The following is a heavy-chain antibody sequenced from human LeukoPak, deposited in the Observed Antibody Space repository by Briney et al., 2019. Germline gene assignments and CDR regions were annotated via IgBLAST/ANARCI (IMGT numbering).Heavy chain of an antibody. CDR2: IYWDDDK. CDR1: GFSLSTRGVG. CDR3: AHRLVRGSSGSGYEEYFQH. Sequence: ESGPTLVNPTQTLTLTCTFSGFSLSTRGVGVGWIRQPPGKALEWLALIYWDDDKRYSPSLKSRLTITKDTSKNQVVLTMTNMDPVDTATYYCAHRLVRGSSGSGYEEYFQHWGQGTLVTVFS. V-gene: IGHV2-5*02. D-gene: IGHD3-22*01. J-gene: IGHJ1*01.